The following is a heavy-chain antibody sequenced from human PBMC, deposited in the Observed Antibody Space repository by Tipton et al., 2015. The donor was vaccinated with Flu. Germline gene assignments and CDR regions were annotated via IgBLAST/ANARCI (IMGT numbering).Heavy chain of an antibody. V-gene: IGHV3-9*01. J-gene: IGHJ6*02. Sequence: SLRLSCAASGFTFDDYTMHWIRQAPGKGLEWVSGFSWNSGSIGYADSVKGRFTISRDNAKKSLSLQMNSLRAEDSALYYCAKDKSLLTGYNSGGMDVWGQGTTVTVPS. CDR1: GFTFDDYT. CDR2: FSWNSGSI. D-gene: IGHD3-9*01. CDR3: AKDKSLLTGYNSGGMDV.